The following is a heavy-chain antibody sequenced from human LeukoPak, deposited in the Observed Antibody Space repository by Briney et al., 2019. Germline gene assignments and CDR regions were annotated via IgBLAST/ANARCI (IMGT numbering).Heavy chain of an antibody. V-gene: IGHV4-59*01. CDR2: IFYVGNT. CDR1: GGSISSYY. Sequence: SETLSLTCTVSGGSISSYYWSWIRQSPGKELAWIGYIFYVGNTNYNPSLKSRVTISLDTSTNQFPLSLSSVPAADTAVYYWAREALNYYYVDVWGKGTTVIVSS. CDR3: AREALNYYYVDV. D-gene: IGHD6-6*01. J-gene: IGHJ6*03.